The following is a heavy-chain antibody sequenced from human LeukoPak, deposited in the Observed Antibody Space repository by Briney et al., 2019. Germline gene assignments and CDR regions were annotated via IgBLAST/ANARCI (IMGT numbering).Heavy chain of an antibody. D-gene: IGHD6-6*01. CDR3: ARGVDQRKPFDY. V-gene: IGHV3-7*04. CDR2: TKQDGSEK. Sequence: GGSLRLSCAASGFTFSSYWTGWVRQAPGKGLEWVANTKQDGSEKNYVDSVRGRFTISRDNAKNSLYLQMNSLRAEDTAVYYCARGVDQRKPFDYWGQTTLVNVSS. J-gene: IGHJ4*02. CDR1: GFTFSSYW.